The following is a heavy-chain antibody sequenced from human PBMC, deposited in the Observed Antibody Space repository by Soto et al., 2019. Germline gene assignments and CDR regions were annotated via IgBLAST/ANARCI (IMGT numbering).Heavy chain of an antibody. D-gene: IGHD4-17*01. CDR2: ISAYNGNT. Sequence: GAPVKAFCNASGSTFTSSGISWARQAPGQGLEWMGWISAYNGNTNDAQKLQGRVTMTTDTSRSTAYMELRSLRSDDTAVYYCARAHDYGDYDYWGQGTLVTVSS. CDR3: ARAHDYGDYDY. J-gene: IGHJ4*02. V-gene: IGHV1-18*01. CDR1: GSTFTSSG.